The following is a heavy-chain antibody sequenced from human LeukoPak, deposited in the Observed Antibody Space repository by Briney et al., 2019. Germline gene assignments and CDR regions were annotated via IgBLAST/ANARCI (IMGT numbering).Heavy chain of an antibody. CDR3: ARDSGSGSNDY. J-gene: IGHJ4*02. D-gene: IGHD1-26*01. CDR1: GYTFTSYA. V-gene: IGHV1-3*01. CDR2: ISAGNGNT. Sequence: ASVKVSCKASGYTFTSYAIHWVRQAPGQRLEWMGWISAGNGNTKYSQNFQGRVTFVSNTSATTAFMELSSLRSEDAAVYYCARDSGSGSNDYWGQGTLVTVSS.